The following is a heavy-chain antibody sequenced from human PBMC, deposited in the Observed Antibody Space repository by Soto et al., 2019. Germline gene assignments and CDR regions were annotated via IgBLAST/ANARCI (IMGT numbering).Heavy chain of an antibody. CDR1: GFSLTTSGVG. CDR3: AHRVLRAVFGLVTTTAIYFDF. CDR2: IYWDDDK. Sequence: QITLNESGPTVVKPTETLTLTCTFSGFSLTTSGVGVGWVRHSPGKAPQWLAFIYWDDDKRYSTSLKSRLTNTKDTSKNQVVLTMANVDPADTATYYCAHRVLRAVFGLVTTTAIYFDFWGQGTQVVVSS. J-gene: IGHJ4*02. D-gene: IGHD3-3*01. V-gene: IGHV2-5*02.